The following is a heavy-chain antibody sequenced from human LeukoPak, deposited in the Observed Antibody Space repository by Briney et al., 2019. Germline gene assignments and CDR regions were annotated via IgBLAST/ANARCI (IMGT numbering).Heavy chain of an antibody. CDR1: GFTLSSYS. Sequence: GGSLRLSCAASGFTLSSYSMNWVRQAPGKGLEWVSYISSSGSTIYYADSVKGRFIISRDNAKNSLYLQMNSLRAEDTAVYYCARDRNDFWSGSWFDPWGQGTLVTVSS. CDR3: ARDRNDFWSGSWFDP. J-gene: IGHJ5*02. CDR2: ISSSGSTI. V-gene: IGHV3-48*04. D-gene: IGHD3-3*01.